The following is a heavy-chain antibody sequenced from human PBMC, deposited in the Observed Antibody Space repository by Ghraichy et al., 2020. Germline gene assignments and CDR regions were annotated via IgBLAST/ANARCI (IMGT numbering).Heavy chain of an antibody. Sequence: SETLSLTCTVSGGSISSGGYYWSWIRQHPGKGLEWIGYIYYSGSTYYNPSLKSRVTISVDTSKNQFSLKLSSVTAADTAVYYCARVTVTKELYYYYGMDVWGQGTTVTVSS. CDR2: IYYSGST. V-gene: IGHV4-31*03. D-gene: IGHD4-17*01. CDR1: GGSISSGGYY. J-gene: IGHJ6*02. CDR3: ARVTVTKELYYYYGMDV.